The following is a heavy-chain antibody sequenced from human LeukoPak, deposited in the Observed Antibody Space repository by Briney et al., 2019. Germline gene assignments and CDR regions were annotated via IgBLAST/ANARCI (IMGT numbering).Heavy chain of an antibody. J-gene: IGHJ4*02. V-gene: IGHV3-7*03. Sequence: SGGSLRLSCAASGFSFSTYWMSWVRQAPGKGLEWVANIKQDESEKYYVDSVKGRFTISRDNTKNSLYLQMNSPRVEDTAVYYCASGRQLGRWGQGTLVTVSS. CDR3: ASGRQLGR. CDR1: GFSFSTYW. CDR2: IKQDESEK. D-gene: IGHD6-13*01.